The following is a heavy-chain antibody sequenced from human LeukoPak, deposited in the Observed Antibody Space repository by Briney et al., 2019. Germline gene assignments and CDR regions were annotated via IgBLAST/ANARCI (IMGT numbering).Heavy chain of an antibody. J-gene: IGHJ4*02. V-gene: IGHV3-64*01. D-gene: IGHD4-17*01. CDR2: ISSNGGST. Sequence: GGSLRLSCAASGFTFSSYAMHWVRQAPGKGLEYVSAISSNGGSTYYASSVKGRFTISRDNSKNTLYLQMGSLRAEDMAVYYCARVPPMTTVTTPPDYWGQGTLVTVSS. CDR1: GFTFSSYA. CDR3: ARVPPMTTVTTPPDY.